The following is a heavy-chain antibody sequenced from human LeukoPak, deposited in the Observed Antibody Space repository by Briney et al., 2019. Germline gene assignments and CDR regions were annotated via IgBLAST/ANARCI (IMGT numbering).Heavy chain of an antibody. D-gene: IGHD1-26*01. CDR1: GFTVSGNY. CDR3: ARDLSVGSKPDLGFDY. Sequence: GGSLRLSCAVSGFTVSGNYMSWIRQGPGKGLEWVSSISSSSRYIYYTDSVKGRFTISRDNAKNSLYLQMNSLRAEDTAVYYCARDLSVGSKPDLGFDYWGQGTLVTVSS. J-gene: IGHJ4*02. CDR2: ISSSSRYI. V-gene: IGHV3-21*01.